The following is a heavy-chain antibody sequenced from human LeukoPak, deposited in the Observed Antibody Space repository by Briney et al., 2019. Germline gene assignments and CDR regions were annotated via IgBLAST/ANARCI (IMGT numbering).Heavy chain of an antibody. CDR2: VYHGGST. CDR1: GGSISSYY. J-gene: IGHJ4*02. Sequence: KPSETLSLTCTVSGGSISSYYWSWIRQPPGKGLEWIGYVYHGGSTRYNPSLTSRVTVLGDTSKNQFSLRLTSVTAADTAVYYCARSQYSTGLFDFWGQGTLVTVSS. CDR3: ARSQYSTGLFDF. D-gene: IGHD6-25*01. V-gene: IGHV4-59*01.